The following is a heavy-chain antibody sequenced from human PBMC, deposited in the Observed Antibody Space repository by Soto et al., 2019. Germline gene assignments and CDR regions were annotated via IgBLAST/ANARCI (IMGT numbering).Heavy chain of an antibody. D-gene: IGHD6-6*01. J-gene: IGHJ6*02. CDR3: ARGQLVPPYYYYYGMDV. Sequence: SLRLSCPASGFTFSSYAMHWVRQAPGKGLQWVAVISYDGSNKNYADSVKGRFTISRDNSKNTLYLQMNSLRAEDTAVYYCARGQLVPPYYYYYGMDVWGQATTVTVAS. CDR1: GFTFSSYA. CDR2: ISYDGSNK. V-gene: IGHV3-30-3*01.